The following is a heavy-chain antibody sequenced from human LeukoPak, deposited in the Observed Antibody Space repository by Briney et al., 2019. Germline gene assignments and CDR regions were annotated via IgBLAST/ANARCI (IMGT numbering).Heavy chain of an antibody. V-gene: IGHV3-23*01. CDR2: ISGSGTST. D-gene: IGHD1-26*01. Sequence: GGSLRLSCAASGFTFSCYAMSWVRQAPGKGLEWVSGISGSGTSTYYADSVKGRFTISRDNSKNTLHLQMNSLRAEDTAVYYCAKESGSYQLYYFDYWGQGTLVTVSS. CDR3: AKESGSYQLYYFDY. J-gene: IGHJ4*02. CDR1: GFTFSCYA.